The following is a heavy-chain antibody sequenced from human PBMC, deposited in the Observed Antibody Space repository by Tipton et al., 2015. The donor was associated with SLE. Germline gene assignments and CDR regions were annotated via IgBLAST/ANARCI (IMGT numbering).Heavy chain of an antibody. D-gene: IGHD2-15*01. CDR3: ARVAGSSGVFDY. Sequence: TLSLTCTVSGGSISSSSYYWGWIRQPPGKGLEWIGSIYYSGSTYYNPSLKSRVTISVDTSKNQFSLKLSSVTAADTAVYYCARVAGSSGVFDYWGQGTLVTVSS. CDR1: GGSISSSSYY. J-gene: IGHJ4*02. V-gene: IGHV4-39*07. CDR2: IYYSGST.